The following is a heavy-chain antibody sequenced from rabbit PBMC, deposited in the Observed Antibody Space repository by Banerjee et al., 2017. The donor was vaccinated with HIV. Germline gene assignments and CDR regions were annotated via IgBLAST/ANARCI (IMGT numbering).Heavy chain of an antibody. Sequence: QEQLVESGGGLVQPEGSLTLTCTASGISFSSSYWICWVRQAPGKGLEWIACINAVTGKAVYASWANGRFTISKTSSTTVTLQMTSLTAADTATYFCARDRDGDAGYGSLALWGPGTLVTVS. D-gene: IGHD7-1*01. CDR2: INAVTGKA. J-gene: IGHJ4*01. CDR3: ARDRDGDAGYGSLAL. V-gene: IGHV1S45*01. CDR1: GISFSSSYW.